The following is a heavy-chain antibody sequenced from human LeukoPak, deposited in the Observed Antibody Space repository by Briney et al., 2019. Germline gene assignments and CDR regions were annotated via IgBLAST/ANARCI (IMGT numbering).Heavy chain of an antibody. CDR3: ARVSGDFYYYMDV. Sequence: PSKTLSLTCAVSGYSISSGYYWGWIRQPPGKGLEWIGNIHHRGNTYYNPSLKSRVTISLDTAKRQFSLRLSSVTAADTSVYYCARVSGDFYYYMDVWGKGTTVTVSS. CDR1: GYSISSGYY. CDR2: IHHRGNT. J-gene: IGHJ6*03. D-gene: IGHD6-25*01. V-gene: IGHV4-38-2*01.